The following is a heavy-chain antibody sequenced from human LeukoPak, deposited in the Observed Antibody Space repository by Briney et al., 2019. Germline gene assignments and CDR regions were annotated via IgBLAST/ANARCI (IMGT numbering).Heavy chain of an antibody. CDR3: ARDLYYDIFTGYSPPFDY. CDR1: GFTFSSYS. Sequence: PGGSLRLSCAASGFTFSSYSMNWVRQAPGKGLEWVSSISSSSSYIYYADSVKGRFTISRDNSKNSLYLQMNSLRAEDTAVYYCARDLYYDIFTGYSPPFDYWGQGTLVTVSS. J-gene: IGHJ4*02. D-gene: IGHD3-9*01. CDR2: ISSSSSYI. V-gene: IGHV3-21*01.